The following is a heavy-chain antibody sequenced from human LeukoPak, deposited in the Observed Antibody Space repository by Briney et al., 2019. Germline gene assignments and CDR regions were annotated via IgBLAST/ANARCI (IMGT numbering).Heavy chain of an antibody. V-gene: IGHV3-23*01. CDR2: ISGSGGST. D-gene: IGHD3-22*01. J-gene: IGHJ4*02. CDR1: GFTFSNYA. Sequence: GGSLRLSCAASGFTFSNYAMSWVRQAPGKGLEWVSVISGSGGSTYYADFVKGRFTISRDNSKNTLYLQMNSLRAEDTAVYYCASGVLGSGYYDSSGYYPDDYWGQGTLSPSPQ. CDR3: ASGVLGSGYYDSSGYYPDDY.